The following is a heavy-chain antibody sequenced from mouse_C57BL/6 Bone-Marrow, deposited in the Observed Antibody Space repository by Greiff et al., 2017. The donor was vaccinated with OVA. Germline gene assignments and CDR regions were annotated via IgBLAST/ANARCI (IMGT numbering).Heavy chain of an antibody. J-gene: IGHJ2*01. Sequence: QVHVKQPGAELVKPGASVKLSCKASGYPFPSYWLHWVKQRPGRGLEWIGRIDPNSGGTKYNEKFTSKATLTVVKPSSTAYMQLSSLTSEDSAVYYCARLGYYYTYFDYWGQGTTLTVSS. CDR3: ARLGYYYTYFDY. CDR1: GYPFPSYW. D-gene: IGHD2-12*01. V-gene: IGHV1-72*01. CDR2: IDPNSGGT.